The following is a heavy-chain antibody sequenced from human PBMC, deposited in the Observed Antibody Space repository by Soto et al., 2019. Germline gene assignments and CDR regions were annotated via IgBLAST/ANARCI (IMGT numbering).Heavy chain of an antibody. CDR3: VRVGWGYSYGNGMDG. CDR1: GFGFSGYS. CDR2: IKHDGSEI. J-gene: IGHJ6*02. Sequence: GGSLRLSCLASGFGFSGYSMHWVRQAPGKGLDWVAVIKHDGSEIYYADSVKGRFTISKDDSKNTLHPQMNALRVGDTALYYCVRVGWGYSYGNGMDGWGQGTTVTVSS. D-gene: IGHD5-18*01. V-gene: IGHV3-30-3*01.